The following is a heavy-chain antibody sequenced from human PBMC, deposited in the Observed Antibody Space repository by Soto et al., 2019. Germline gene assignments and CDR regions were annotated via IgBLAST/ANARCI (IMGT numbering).Heavy chain of an antibody. CDR1: GFTFSSYG. J-gene: IGHJ4*02. Sequence: GGSLRLSCAASGFTFSSYGMHWGRQAPGKGLEWVAVISYDGSNKYYADSVKGRFTISRDNSKNTLYLQMNSLRAEDTAVYYCAKDSALGYCSSTSPLDGVCYTAYFDYWGQGTLVSVSS. D-gene: IGHD2-2*01. CDR2: ISYDGSNK. V-gene: IGHV3-30*18. CDR3: AKDSALGYCSSTSPLDGVCYTAYFDY.